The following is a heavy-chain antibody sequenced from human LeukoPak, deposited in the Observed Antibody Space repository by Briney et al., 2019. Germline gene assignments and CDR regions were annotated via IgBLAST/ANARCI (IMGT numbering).Heavy chain of an antibody. Sequence: PSETLSLTCTVSGGSISSYYWSWIRQLPGKGLEWIGHIYYSGSTNYNPSLKSRATISVDTSKTQSSLKLSPVPAAHPAVYYCARLVVPAASDGGWFDPWGQGTLVTVSS. V-gene: IGHV4-59*01. CDR1: GGSISSYY. D-gene: IGHD2-2*01. CDR2: IYYSGST. CDR3: ARLVVPAASDGGWFDP. J-gene: IGHJ5*02.